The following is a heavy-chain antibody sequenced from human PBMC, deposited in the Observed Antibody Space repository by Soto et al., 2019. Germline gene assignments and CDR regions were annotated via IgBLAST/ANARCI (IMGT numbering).Heavy chain of an antibody. D-gene: IGHD2-15*01. J-gene: IGHJ6*02. CDR2: IYYSGST. CDR1: GGSVSSGSYY. Sequence: SETLSLTCTVSGGSVSSGSYYWSWIRQPPGKGLEWIGYIYYSGSTNYNPSLKSRVTISVDTSKNQFSLKLSSVTAADTAVYYCARDQERGTHGMDVWGQGTTVTVS. CDR3: ARDQERGTHGMDV. V-gene: IGHV4-61*01.